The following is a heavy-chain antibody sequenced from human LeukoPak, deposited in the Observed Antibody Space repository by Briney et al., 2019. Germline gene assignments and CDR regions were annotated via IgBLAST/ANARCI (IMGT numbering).Heavy chain of an antibody. CDR1: GFTFSSYA. D-gene: IGHD1-1*01. V-gene: IGHV3-23*01. CDR2: ISGSGGST. CDR3: ARGGTTGTGNWFDP. J-gene: IGHJ5*02. Sequence: GGSLRLSCAASGFTFSSYAMSWVRQAPGKGLEWVSAISGSGGSTYYADSVKGWFTISRDNSKNTLYLQMNSLRAEDTAVYYCARGGTTGTGNWFDPWGQGTLVTVSS.